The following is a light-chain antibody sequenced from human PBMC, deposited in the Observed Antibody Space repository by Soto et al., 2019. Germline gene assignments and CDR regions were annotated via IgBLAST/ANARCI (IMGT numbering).Light chain of an antibody. Sequence: EIVLTQSPGTLSLSPGERATLSCRASQSVSSSYLAWYQQKPGQAPRLLIYGASSRSSGIPDRFSGSGSGTDFTRTISRLEPEDFAVYYCQQYGSSPRLTFGGGNKVEIK. CDR3: QQYGSSPRLT. V-gene: IGKV3-20*01. CDR2: GAS. J-gene: IGKJ4*01. CDR1: QSVSSSY.